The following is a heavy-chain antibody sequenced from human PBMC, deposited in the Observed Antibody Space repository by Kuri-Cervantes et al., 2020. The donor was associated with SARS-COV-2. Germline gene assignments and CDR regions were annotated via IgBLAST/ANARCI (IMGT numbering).Heavy chain of an antibody. CDR3: AREPWGYGPGGY. D-gene: IGHD5-18*01. Sequence: SETLSLTCTVSGGSISSGDYYWTWIRQPPGKGLEWIGYVYYSGTTSYNPSLKSRVTISVDTSKNQFSLGLSSVTAADTAVYYCAREPWGYGPGGYWGQGTLVTVSS. CDR1: GGSISSGDYY. J-gene: IGHJ4*02. V-gene: IGHV4-30-4*01. CDR2: VYYSGTT.